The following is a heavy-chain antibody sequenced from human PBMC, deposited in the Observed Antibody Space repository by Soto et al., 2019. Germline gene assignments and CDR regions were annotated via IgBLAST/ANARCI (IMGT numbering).Heavy chain of an antibody. V-gene: IGHV3-23*01. CDR2: ISGSGGST. D-gene: IGHD6-13*01. CDR1: GFTFSSYD. Sequence: EVQLLESGGGLVQPGGSLRLSCAASGFTFSSYDMSWVRQAPGKGLEWVSAISGSGGSTYYADSVKGRFTISRDNSKNTLYRQMNSLRAEDTAVYDCAKVSSRWYSPLGYYFDYWGQGTLVTVSS. J-gene: IGHJ4*02. CDR3: AKVSSRWYSPLGYYFDY.